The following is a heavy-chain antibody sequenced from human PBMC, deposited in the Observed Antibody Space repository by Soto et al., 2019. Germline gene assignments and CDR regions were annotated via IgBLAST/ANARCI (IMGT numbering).Heavy chain of an antibody. J-gene: IGHJ4*02. D-gene: IGHD3-22*01. V-gene: IGHV4-39*01. CDR2: IYYSGST. CDR1: GGSISSSSYY. Sequence: QLQLQESGPGLVKPSETLSLTCTVSGGSISSSSYYWGWIRQPPGKGLEWIGSIYYSGSTYYNPSLKSRVTISVDTSKNQFSLKLSSVTAADTAVYYCARQTYYYDSSGYSGIDYWGQGTLVTVSS. CDR3: ARQTYYYDSSGYSGIDY.